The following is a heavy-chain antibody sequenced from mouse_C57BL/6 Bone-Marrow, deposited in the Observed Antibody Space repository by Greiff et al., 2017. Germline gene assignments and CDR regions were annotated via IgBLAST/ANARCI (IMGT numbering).Heavy chain of an antibody. V-gene: IGHV1-39*01. CDR2: INPNYGST. D-gene: IGHD1-1*01. CDR3: TVLALDY. Sequence: EVHLVESGPELVKPGASVKISCKASGYSFTDYNMNWVKQSNGKSLEWIGVINPNYGSTSYNQKFKGKATLTVDQSSSTAYMQLNCLTSEVSAVYSCTVLALDYWGLGTTLTVSS. J-gene: IGHJ2*01. CDR1: GYSFTDYN.